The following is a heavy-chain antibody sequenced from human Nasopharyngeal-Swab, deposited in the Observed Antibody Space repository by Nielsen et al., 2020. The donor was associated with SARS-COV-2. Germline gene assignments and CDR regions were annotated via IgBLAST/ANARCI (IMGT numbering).Heavy chain of an antibody. CDR2: ISHNSGT. V-gene: IGHV4-59*11. Sequence: SETLSLTCTVSGVSITSQYWSWIRQPPGQGLEWIGYISHNSGTSYNPSLKSRVTMFMDTSKNQFSLGLTSVTAADTAVDYCAKEGATGWFDPCGQGTLVTVSA. CDR1: GVSITSQY. J-gene: IGHJ5*02. CDR3: AKEGATGWFDP.